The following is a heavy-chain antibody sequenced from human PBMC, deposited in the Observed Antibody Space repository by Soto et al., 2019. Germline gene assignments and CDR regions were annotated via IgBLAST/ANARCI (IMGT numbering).Heavy chain of an antibody. CDR2: IGTVGNT. J-gene: IGHJ4*02. D-gene: IGHD6-19*01. CDR1: GFTFSKFD. CDR3: VSGNAGWNF. Sequence: EVQLVESGGTLVQPGGSLRLSCAASGFTFSKFDMHWVRQATGKGLEWVSGIGTVGNTHYSASVKGRFTLSREDANSAFCLQMNSLRAEDTAVYFCVSGNAGWNFWGQGTLVTVSS. V-gene: IGHV3-13*01.